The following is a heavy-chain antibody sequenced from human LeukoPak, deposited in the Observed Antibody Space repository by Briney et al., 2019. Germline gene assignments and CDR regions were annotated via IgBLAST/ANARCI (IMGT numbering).Heavy chain of an antibody. D-gene: IGHD5-24*01. CDR3: AKKPATIKFPFDI. CDR1: GFSFSTYD. CDR2: ISTTGGYT. J-gene: IGHJ4*02. V-gene: IGHV3-23*01. Sequence: GGSLRLSCVGSGFSFSTYDMGWVRQTPGKGLEWASAISTTGGYTEDADSVKGRFTISRDNSQNTLFLQMHSLRAEDTAVYYCAKKPATIKFPFDIWGQGTLVTVSP.